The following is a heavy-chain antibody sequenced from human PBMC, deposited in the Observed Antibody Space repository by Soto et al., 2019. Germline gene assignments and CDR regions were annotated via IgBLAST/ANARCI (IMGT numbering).Heavy chain of an antibody. Sequence: QVQLQQWGAGLLKPSETLSLTCADYGGSVSSSSNYYWSWIRQPPGKGLEWIGEMSHSGGTHFNPYLKSRVTISVDTSKNQFSLKMSSVTAADTALYYCARVERGTATTVVDAFDIWGPGTMVTVSS. CDR2: MSHSGGT. D-gene: IGHD1-1*01. J-gene: IGHJ3*02. V-gene: IGHV4-34*01. CDR1: GGSVSSSSNYY. CDR3: ARVERGTATTVVDAFDI.